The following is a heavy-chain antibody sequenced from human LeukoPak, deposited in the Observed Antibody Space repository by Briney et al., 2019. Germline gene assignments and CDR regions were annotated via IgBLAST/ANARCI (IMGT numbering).Heavy chain of an antibody. Sequence: ASVKVSCKASGYTFTSYDINWVRQAAGQGLEWMGFMTPNSGNTGYAQKLQGRVTMTRNNSISTAYMELSSLRSEDTAVYYCARFRYDYGDGPDYWGQRTLVTVSS. D-gene: IGHD4/OR15-4a*01. CDR3: ARFRYDYGDGPDY. CDR2: MTPNSGNT. CDR1: GYTFTSYD. J-gene: IGHJ4*02. V-gene: IGHV1-8*01.